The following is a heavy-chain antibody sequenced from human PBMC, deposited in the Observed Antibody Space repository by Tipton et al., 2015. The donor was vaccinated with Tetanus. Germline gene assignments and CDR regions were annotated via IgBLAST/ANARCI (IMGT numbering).Heavy chain of an antibody. V-gene: IGHV5-51*01. CDR2: IYPGDSDA. CDR1: GYMFSSHW. J-gene: IGHJ5*02. CDR3: ARLPKHYSASGST. D-gene: IGHD3-10*01. Sequence: VQLVQSGAEVKQPGESLKISCKGSGYMFSSHWIGWVRQVPGKGLEWMGIIYPGDSDATYSPSFQGQVTISLGKSISTAYLQWSSLKASDTAIYFCARLPKHYSASGSTWGQGTQVTVSS.